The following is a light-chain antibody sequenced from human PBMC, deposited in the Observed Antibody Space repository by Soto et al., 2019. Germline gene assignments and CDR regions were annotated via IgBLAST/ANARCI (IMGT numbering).Light chain of an antibody. Sequence: EIVMTQSPATLSVSPGERATLSCTASQSVSSNLAWYQQKPGQAPRLLIYGASTRATGIPARFSGSGSGTEFTLTNSSLQSEDFAVYYCQQYNNWPRDTFGQGTKLEIK. CDR2: GAS. J-gene: IGKJ2*01. V-gene: IGKV3-15*01. CDR3: QQYNNWPRDT. CDR1: QSVSSN.